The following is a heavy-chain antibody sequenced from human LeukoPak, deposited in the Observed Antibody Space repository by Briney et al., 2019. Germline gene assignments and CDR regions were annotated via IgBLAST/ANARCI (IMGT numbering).Heavy chain of an antibody. J-gene: IGHJ6*01. V-gene: IGHV4-39*02. Sequence: SETLSLTFSVSRGSITSSCYYWAWIRRPPGKGLECIVHVYCNGTTHYPPSLKSRVSISIDTSKNQFSLKMNSVSDADTAVYYCARDGVHQNYDFWGDGILVTASS. CDR3: ARDGVHQNYDF. CDR1: RGSITSSCYY. D-gene: IGHD1-1*01. CDR2: VYCNGTT.